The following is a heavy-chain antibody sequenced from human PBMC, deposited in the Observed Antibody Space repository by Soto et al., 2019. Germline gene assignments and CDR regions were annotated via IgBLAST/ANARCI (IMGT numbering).Heavy chain of an antibody. J-gene: IGHJ4*02. V-gene: IGHV2-5*02. CDR3: AHRDRAPEGLFDH. CDR2: IYWDDDK. Sequence: QITLKESGPTLVKPTQTLTLTCTFSGFSLTTSGVAVGWIRQPPGKALEWLSVIYWDDDKRSSPSLRNRLTITKDTSKNQVVLTMTNLDPVDTATYYCAHRDRAPEGLFDHWGQGILVTVSS. CDR1: GFSLTTSGVA.